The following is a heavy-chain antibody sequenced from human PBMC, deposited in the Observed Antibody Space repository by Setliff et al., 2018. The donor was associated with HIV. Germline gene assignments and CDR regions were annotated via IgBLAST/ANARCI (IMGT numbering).Heavy chain of an antibody. CDR3: AREPNDGEPGNFDY. Sequence: PSETLSLTCTVSGDSINSHFWTWIRQSPRKGLEWIGYISSTGAAWYNPSLKSRVTMSIDTSKIHFSLTLSSVSGADTALYYCAREPNDGEPGNFDYWGQGTLVTVPS. V-gene: IGHV4-59*11. CDR2: ISSTGAA. J-gene: IGHJ4*02. CDR1: GDSINSHF. D-gene: IGHD1-1*01.